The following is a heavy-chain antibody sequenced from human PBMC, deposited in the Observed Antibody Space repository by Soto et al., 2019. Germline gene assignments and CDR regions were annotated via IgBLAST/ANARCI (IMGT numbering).Heavy chain of an antibody. Sequence: SETLSLTCTVSGGSISSYYWSWIRQPPGKGLEWIGYIYYSGSTNYNPSLKSRVTISVDTSKNQFSLKLSSVTAADTAVYYCARRILYGTQGGDEYYYYMDVWGKGTTVTVSS. CDR1: GGSISSYY. J-gene: IGHJ6*03. CDR3: ARRILYGTQGGDEYYYYMDV. CDR2: IYYSGST. V-gene: IGHV4-59*08. D-gene: IGHD2-8*01.